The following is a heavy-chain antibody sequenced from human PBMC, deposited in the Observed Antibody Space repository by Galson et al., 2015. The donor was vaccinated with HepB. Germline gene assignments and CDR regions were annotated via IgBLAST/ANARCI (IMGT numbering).Heavy chain of an antibody. CDR2: ISGSGGST. Sequence: SLRLSCAASGFTLSSYAMSWVRQAPGKGLEWVPAISGSGGSTYYADSVKGRFTISRDNSKNTLYLQMNSLRAEDTAVYYCAKDKTIVVEYQGFDYWGQGTLVTVSS. J-gene: IGHJ4*02. V-gene: IGHV3-23*01. D-gene: IGHD2-15*01. CDR3: AKDKTIVVEYQGFDY. CDR1: GFTLSSYA.